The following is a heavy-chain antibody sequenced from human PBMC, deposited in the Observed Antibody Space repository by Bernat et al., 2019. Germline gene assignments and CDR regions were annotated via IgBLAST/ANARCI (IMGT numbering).Heavy chain of an antibody. CDR2: IYHSGST. CDR3: ARDQGSSWYKKYNWFDP. D-gene: IGHD6-13*01. CDR1: GYSISSGYY. Sequence: QVQLQESGPGLVKPSETLSITCAVSGYSISSGYYWGWIRQPPGKGLEWIGSIYHSGSTYYNPSLKSRVTISVDTSKNQFSLKLSSVTAADTAVYYCARDQGSSWYKKYNWFDPWGQGTLVTVSS. V-gene: IGHV4-38-2*02. J-gene: IGHJ5*02.